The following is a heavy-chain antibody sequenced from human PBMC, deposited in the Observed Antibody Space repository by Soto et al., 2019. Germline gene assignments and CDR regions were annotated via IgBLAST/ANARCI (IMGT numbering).Heavy chain of an antibody. CDR1: GGSISSYY. J-gene: IGHJ4*02. CDR2: IYYSGST. V-gene: IGHV4-59*01. D-gene: IGHD1-26*01. CDR3: ASRYGGNFDY. Sequence: QVQLQESGPGLVKPSETLSLTCTVSGGSISSYYWSWIRQPPGKGLEWIGYIYYSGSTNYNPSLKSRVTISVDRSKNQFSLKLSSVTAADTAAYYCASRYGGNFDYWGQGTLVTVSS.